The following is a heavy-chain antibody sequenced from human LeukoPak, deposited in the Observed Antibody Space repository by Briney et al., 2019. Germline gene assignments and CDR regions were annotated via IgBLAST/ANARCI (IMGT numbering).Heavy chain of an antibody. CDR3: ARDLYYYGSGIGPIDY. CDR1: GGSISNYY. J-gene: IGHJ4*02. D-gene: IGHD3-10*01. CDR2: IYYIGST. V-gene: IGHV4-59*01. Sequence: SETLSLTCTVSGGSISNYYWSWIRQPPGKGLAWMGYIYYIGSTNYNPSLKSRVTISVDTSKNQFSLKLSSVTAADTAVYYCARDLYYYGSGIGPIDYWGQGTLVTVSS.